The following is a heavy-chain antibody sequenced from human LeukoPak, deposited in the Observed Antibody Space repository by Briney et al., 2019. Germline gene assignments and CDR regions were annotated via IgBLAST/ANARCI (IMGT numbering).Heavy chain of an antibody. CDR1: GFTFSSYA. Sequence: PGRSLRLSCAASGFTFSSYAMHWVRQAPGKGLEWVAVISYDGSNKYYADSVKGRFTISRDNSKNTLYLQMNSLRAEDTAVYYCASGLLVGESHFDYWGQGTLVTVSS. CDR2: ISYDGSNK. V-gene: IGHV3-30-3*01. J-gene: IGHJ4*02. D-gene: IGHD3-10*01. CDR3: ASGLLVGESHFDY.